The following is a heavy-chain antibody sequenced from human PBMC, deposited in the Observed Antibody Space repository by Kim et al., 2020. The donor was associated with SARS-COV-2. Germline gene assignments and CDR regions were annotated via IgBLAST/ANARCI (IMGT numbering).Heavy chain of an antibody. D-gene: IGHD6-19*01. Sequence: SETLSLPCTVSGGSISNYYWSWIGQPPGKGLEWIGYISYTGSTNYNPSLKSRVTISVDTSKNQFSRKLNSVTAADTAVYYCARHLSGGWPLFDDWGQGTLVTVSS. CDR3: ARHLSGGWPLFDD. CDR2: ISYTGST. J-gene: IGHJ4*02. V-gene: IGHV4-59*08. CDR1: GGSISNYY.